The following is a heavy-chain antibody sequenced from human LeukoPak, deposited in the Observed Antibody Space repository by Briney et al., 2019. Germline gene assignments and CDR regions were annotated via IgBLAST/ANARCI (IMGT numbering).Heavy chain of an antibody. CDR3: AREGLGYSYGLFDY. J-gene: IGHJ4*02. D-gene: IGHD5-18*01. CDR1: GFTFSTYE. V-gene: IGHV3-48*03. Sequence: PGGSLRLSCAASGFTFSTYEMNWVRQAPGKGLEWVSYISSSGSTIYYADSVKGRFTISRDNAKNSLYLQMNSLRAEDTAVYYCAREGLGYSYGLFDYWGQGTLVTVSS. CDR2: ISSSGSTI.